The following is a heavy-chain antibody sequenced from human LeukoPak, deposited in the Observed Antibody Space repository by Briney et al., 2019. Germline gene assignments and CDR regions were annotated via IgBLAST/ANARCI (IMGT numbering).Heavy chain of an antibody. J-gene: IGHJ6*02. Sequence: GGSLRLSCAASGFTFSSYGMHWVRQAPGKGLEWVAVISYDGSNKYYADSVKGRLTISRDNSKNTLYLQMNSLRAEDTAVYYCAKDSDPYCSSTSCYRAFYYYYGMDVWGQGTTVTVSS. CDR2: ISYDGSNK. CDR1: GFTFSSYG. D-gene: IGHD2-2*02. CDR3: AKDSDPYCSSTSCYRAFYYYYGMDV. V-gene: IGHV3-30*18.